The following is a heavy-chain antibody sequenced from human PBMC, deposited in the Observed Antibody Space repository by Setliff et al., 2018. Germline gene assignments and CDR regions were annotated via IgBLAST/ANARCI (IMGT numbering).Heavy chain of an antibody. CDR2: ISYDGSNK. J-gene: IGHJ4*02. CDR3: VNHNPARRSPAGTALDS. CDR1: GFTFSTYR. Sequence: GGSLRLSCAASGFTFSTYRMHWVRQAPGKGLEWVAVISYDGSNKYYADSVKGRFTISRANSKNTLYLQMNNLRVEDTARYYCVNHNPARRSPAGTALDSWGQGTLVTVSS. V-gene: IGHV3-30*18. D-gene: IGHD6-19*01.